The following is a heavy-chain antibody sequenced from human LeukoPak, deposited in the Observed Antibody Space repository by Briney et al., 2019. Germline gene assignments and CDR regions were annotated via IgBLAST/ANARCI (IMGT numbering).Heavy chain of an antibody. D-gene: IGHD6-19*01. CDR3: ARAFISSGYIDY. Sequence: PGGSLRLSCAASGFTVSSNYMSWVRQAPGKGLEWVSSISSSSSYIYYADSVKGRFTISRDNAKNSLYLQMNSLRAEDTAVYYCARAFISSGYIDYWGQGTLVTVSS. CDR1: GFTVSSNY. V-gene: IGHV3-21*01. CDR2: ISSSSSYI. J-gene: IGHJ4*02.